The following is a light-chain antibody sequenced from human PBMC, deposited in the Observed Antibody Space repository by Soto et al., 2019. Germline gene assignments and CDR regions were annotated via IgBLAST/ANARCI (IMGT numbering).Light chain of an antibody. J-gene: IGKJ2*01. CDR3: QQYGSSPPYT. CDR2: GAS. CDR1: QSLSASY. Sequence: EIVLTQSPGTLSLSPGERATLSCRASQSLSASYLAWYQQKPGQSPRLLIYGASDWATGIPDRFSGSGSGTDFTLTISRVESEDFAVYYCQQYGSSPPYTFGQGTKLEIK. V-gene: IGKV3-20*01.